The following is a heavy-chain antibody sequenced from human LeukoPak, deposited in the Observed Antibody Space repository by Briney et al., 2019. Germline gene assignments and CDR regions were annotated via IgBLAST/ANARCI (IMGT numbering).Heavy chain of an antibody. CDR1: GFTIDDYA. J-gene: IGHJ4*02. Sequence: LRLSCAASGFTIDDYAMHSVQPPPEKGQERVSGNRRNSGSIGYADSVKGRFTISRDNAKNSLYLQMNSLRAEDTALYYCAKSLHPIGPITGTLGGFDYWGQGTLVTVSS. CDR3: AKSLHPIGPITGTLGGFDY. CDR2: NRRNSGSI. V-gene: IGHV3-9*01. D-gene: IGHD1-7*01.